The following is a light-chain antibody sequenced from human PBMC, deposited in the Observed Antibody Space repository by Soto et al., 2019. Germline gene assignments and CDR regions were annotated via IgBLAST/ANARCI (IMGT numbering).Light chain of an antibody. CDR1: QSVGSY. CDR2: DAS. V-gene: IGKV3-11*01. CDR3: QQRSNWRIT. J-gene: IGKJ5*01. Sequence: IVLTQSPGTLSLSPGERATLSCRASQSVGSYLAWYQQKPGQAPRLLIYDASNRATGIPARFSGSGSGTDFTLTISSLEPEDFAVYYCQQRSNWRITFGQGTRLEIK.